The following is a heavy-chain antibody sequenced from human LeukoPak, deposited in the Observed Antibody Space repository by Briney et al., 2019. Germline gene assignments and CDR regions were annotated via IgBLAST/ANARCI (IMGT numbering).Heavy chain of an antibody. V-gene: IGHV4-59*01. CDR2: IYYSGST. D-gene: IGHD5-12*01. J-gene: IGHJ6*03. CDR1: GGSISSYY. Sequence: SETLSLTCTVSGGSISSYYWSWIRQPPGKGLEWIGYIYYSGSTNYNPSLKSRVTISVDTSKNQFSLKLSSVTAADTAVYYCAKGEGYDSSYYYYMDVWGKGTTVTVSS. CDR3: AKGEGYDSSYYYYMDV.